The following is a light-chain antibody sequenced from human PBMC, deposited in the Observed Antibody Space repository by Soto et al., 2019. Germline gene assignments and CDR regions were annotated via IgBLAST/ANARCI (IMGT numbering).Light chain of an antibody. CDR2: AAS. V-gene: IGKV1-27*01. J-gene: IGKJ1*01. CDR3: QNYNGAPWT. CDR1: QGISTY. Sequence: DIQMIQSPSSLSASVGDRVTITCRARQGISTYLVWYQQKPGTVPKLLIFAASTLQSGVPSRFTGSGSGTDFTLTISSLQPEDVATYYCQNYNGAPWTFGQGTKVEIK.